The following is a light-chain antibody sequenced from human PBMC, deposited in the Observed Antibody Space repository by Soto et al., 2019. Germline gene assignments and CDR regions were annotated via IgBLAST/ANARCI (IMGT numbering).Light chain of an antibody. J-gene: IGLJ2*01. CDR2: EVY. Sequence: QPVLTQPASVSGSPGQSITLSCTGTSSDIGVYNYVSWYQQHPGKAPKLMISEVYNRPSGVSNRFSGSKSGNTASLTISGLQAEDEAEYYCTSYTSTSSHVVFGGGTKVTVL. CDR3: TSYTSTSSHVV. CDR1: SSDIGVYNY. V-gene: IGLV2-14*01.